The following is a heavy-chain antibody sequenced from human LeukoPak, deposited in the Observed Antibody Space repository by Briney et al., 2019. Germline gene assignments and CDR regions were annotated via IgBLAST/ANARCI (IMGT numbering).Heavy chain of an antibody. CDR1: GFTFSTFA. D-gene: IGHD2-8*02. J-gene: IGHJ4*02. CDR3: ATYRQVLLPFES. CDR2: IFPSGGEI. Sequence: GGSLRLSCAASGFTFSTFAMIWVSQPPGKGLEWVSSIFPSGGEIHYADSVRDRFTISRDNSKSTLSLQMNSLRAEDTAIYYCATYRQVLLPFESWGQGTLVTVSS. V-gene: IGHV3-23*01.